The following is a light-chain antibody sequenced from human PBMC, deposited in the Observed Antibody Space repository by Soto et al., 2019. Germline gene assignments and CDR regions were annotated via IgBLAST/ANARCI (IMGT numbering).Light chain of an antibody. CDR2: AAS. J-gene: IGKJ4*01. CDR3: QQLNSYPLT. V-gene: IGKV1-9*01. Sequence: DIQLTQSPCFLSASVGDRVTITCRASQGISSYLSWYQQKPAKAPKILIYAASTLQTGVPSRFSGSGSGTDFTLTISSLQPEDFATYYCQQLNSYPLTFGGGTKVDIK. CDR1: QGISSY.